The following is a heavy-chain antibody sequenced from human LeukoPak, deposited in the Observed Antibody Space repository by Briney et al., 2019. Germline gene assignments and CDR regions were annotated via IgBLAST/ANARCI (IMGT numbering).Heavy chain of an antibody. V-gene: IGHV3-23*01. D-gene: IGHD3-22*01. Sequence: PGGSLRLSCAASGFTFSSYGMSWVRQAPGKGLEWVSAISGSGGSTYYADSVKGRFTISRDNSKNTLYLQMNSLRVEDTAVYYCARRPYDYDHWVFDYWGQGTLVTVSS. CDR1: GFTFSSYG. CDR2: ISGSGGST. CDR3: ARRPYDYDHWVFDY. J-gene: IGHJ4*02.